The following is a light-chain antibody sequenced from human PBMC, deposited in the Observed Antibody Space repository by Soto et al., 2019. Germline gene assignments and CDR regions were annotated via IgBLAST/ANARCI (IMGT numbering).Light chain of an antibody. CDR2: GPS. CDR3: QQYGSSPMYT. V-gene: IGKV3-20*01. J-gene: IGKJ2*01. Sequence: EIVLTQSPGTLSLSQGERATLSCRASQSVSSSYLAWYQQKPVQAPRLLIYGPSSRATGIPERFSGSGSGTDFTLTISRLEPEDFAVYYCQQYGSSPMYTFGQGTKLEIK. CDR1: QSVSSSY.